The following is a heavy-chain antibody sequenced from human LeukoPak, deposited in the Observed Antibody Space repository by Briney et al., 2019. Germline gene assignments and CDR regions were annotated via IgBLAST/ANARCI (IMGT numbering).Heavy chain of an antibody. V-gene: IGHV4-39*07. D-gene: IGHD6-13*01. J-gene: IGHJ6*03. Sequence: SETLSLTCTVSGNSISSSSYYWVWIRQPPGKGLEWIGEINHSGSTNYNPSLKSRVTISVDTSKNQFSLKLSSVTAADTAVYYCARGRSSSWYGYYYYMDVWGKGTTVTVSS. CDR2: INHSGST. CDR1: GNSISSSSYY. CDR3: ARGRSSSWYGYYYYMDV.